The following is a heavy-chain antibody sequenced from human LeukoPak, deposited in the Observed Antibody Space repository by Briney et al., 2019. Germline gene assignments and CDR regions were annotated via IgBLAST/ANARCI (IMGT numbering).Heavy chain of an antibody. J-gene: IGHJ4*02. V-gene: IGHV3-23*01. CDR1: GFTFSFYA. CDR2: ISGSTTDT. Sequence: PGGSLRLSCAASGFTFSFYAMGWVRQAPGKGLEWVSAISGSTTDTYYADSVQGRFTISRDNSKNTLFLQMNSLRADDTAVYYCAKRDCQSSGHFDYWGQGTLVTVSS. CDR3: AKRDCQSSGHFDY. D-gene: IGHD3-22*01.